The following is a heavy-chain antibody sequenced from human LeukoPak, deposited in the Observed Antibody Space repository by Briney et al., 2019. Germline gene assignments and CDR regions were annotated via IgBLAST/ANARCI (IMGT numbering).Heavy chain of an antibody. D-gene: IGHD4-23*01. CDR1: GGSISSYY. CDR3: ARSAPYGGNSRRAFDI. Sequence: SETLSLTCTVSGGSISSYYWSWIRQPPGKGLEWIGYIYTSGSTNYNPSLKSRVTISVDTSKNQFSLKLSPVTAADTAVYYCARSAPYGGNSRRAFDIWGQGAMVTVSS. CDR2: IYTSGST. J-gene: IGHJ3*02. V-gene: IGHV4-4*09.